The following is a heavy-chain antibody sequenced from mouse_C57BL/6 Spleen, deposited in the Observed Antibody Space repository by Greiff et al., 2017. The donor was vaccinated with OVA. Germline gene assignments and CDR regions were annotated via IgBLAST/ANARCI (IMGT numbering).Heavy chain of an antibody. V-gene: IGHV3-6*01. CDR2: ISYDGSN. CDR1: GYSITSGYY. J-gene: IGHJ4*01. Sequence: EVQLQQSGPGLVKPSQSLSLTCSVTGYSITSGYYWNWIRQFPGNKLEWMGYISYDGSNNYNPSLKTRISITRDTSKNQFFLNMNSVTTEDTATYYCARDDYSYYYAMDYWGQGTSVTVSS. D-gene: IGHD2-4*01. CDR3: ARDDYSYYYAMDY.